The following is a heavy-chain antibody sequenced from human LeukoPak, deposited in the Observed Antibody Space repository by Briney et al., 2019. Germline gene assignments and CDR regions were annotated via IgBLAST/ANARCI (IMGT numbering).Heavy chain of an antibody. V-gene: IGHV1-8*03. D-gene: IGHD6-19*01. J-gene: IGHJ4*02. CDR3: ARGGRRTDVAVAGIDY. Sequence: ASVKVSCKASGYTFTSYDINWVRQATGQGLEWMGWMNPNSGNTGYAQKFQGRVTITRNTSISTAYMELSSLRSEDTAVYYCARGGRRTDVAVAGIDYWGQGTLVTVSS. CDR1: GYTFTSYD. CDR2: MNPNSGNT.